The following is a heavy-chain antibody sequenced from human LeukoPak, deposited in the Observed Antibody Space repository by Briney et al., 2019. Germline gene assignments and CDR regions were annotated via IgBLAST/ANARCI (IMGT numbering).Heavy chain of an antibody. J-gene: IGHJ4*02. CDR2: IKSRTDGGTT. D-gene: IGHD3-22*01. CDR1: GFTFSSYE. CDR3: STDIPPGYNYDSSGFYRY. Sequence: PGGSLRLSCAASGFTFSSYEMNWVRQAPGKGLEWVGRIKSRTDGGTTDYAAPVKGRFTISRDDSKNTLFLQMNSLKTEDTAVYYCSTDIPPGYNYDSSGFYRYWGQGTLVTVSS. V-gene: IGHV3-15*01.